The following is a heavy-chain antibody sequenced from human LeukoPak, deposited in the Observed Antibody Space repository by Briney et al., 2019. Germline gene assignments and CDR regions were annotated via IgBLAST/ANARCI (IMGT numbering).Heavy chain of an antibody. V-gene: IGHV3-23*01. J-gene: IGHJ4*02. D-gene: IGHD6-13*01. CDR3: AKPISAASGTDFDY. Sequence: GGSLRLSCAASGFTFSSYEMNWVRQAPGKGLEWVSALSGSGTTTYYADSVKGRFTISRDISKNTLYLQMNSLRAEDTAVYYCAKPISAASGTDFDYWGQGTLVTVSS. CDR2: LSGSGTTT. CDR1: GFTFSSYE.